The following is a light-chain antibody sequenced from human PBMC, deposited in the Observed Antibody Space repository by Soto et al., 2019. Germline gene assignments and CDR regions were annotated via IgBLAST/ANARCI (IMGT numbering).Light chain of an antibody. CDR3: LLYYPNTRV. V-gene: IGLV7-43*01. CDR1: TGSVTSGNY. CDR2: STD. Sequence: QNVVTQEPSLTVSPGGTVTLTCSSSTGSVTSGNYPNWFQQKPGQAPRALIYSTDNKHSWTPARFSGSLLGGKAALTLSGVQPEDEAEYYCLLYYPNTRVFGGGTKLTVL. J-gene: IGLJ3*02.